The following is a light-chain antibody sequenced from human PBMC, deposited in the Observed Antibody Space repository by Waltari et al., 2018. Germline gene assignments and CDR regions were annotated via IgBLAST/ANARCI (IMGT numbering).Light chain of an antibody. CDR3: MQALQTPIT. CDR2: LGS. CDR1: QSLLHSNGYNY. V-gene: IGKV2-28*01. J-gene: IGKJ5*01. Sequence: DIVMPQSPLSLPVPPGEPASISCRSSQSLLHSNGYNYLDWYLQKPGQSPQLLIYLGSNRASGVPDRFSGSGSGTDFTLKISRVEAEDVGVYYCMQALQTPITFGQGTRLEIK.